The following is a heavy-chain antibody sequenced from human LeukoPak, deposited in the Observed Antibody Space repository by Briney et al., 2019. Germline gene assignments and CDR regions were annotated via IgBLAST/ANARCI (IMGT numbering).Heavy chain of an antibody. J-gene: IGHJ4*02. Sequence: ASVKVSCKASGGTFSSYAISWVRQAPGQGLEWMGRIIPILGIANYAQKFQGRVTITADKSTSTAYMELSSLRSEDTAVYYCAGGYCSGGSCYSDKNWGQGTLVTVSS. CDR1: GGTFSSYA. CDR2: IIPILGIA. CDR3: AGGYCSGGSCYSDKN. V-gene: IGHV1-69*04. D-gene: IGHD2-15*01.